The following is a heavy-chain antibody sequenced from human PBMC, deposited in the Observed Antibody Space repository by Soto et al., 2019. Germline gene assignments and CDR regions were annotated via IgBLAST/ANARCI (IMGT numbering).Heavy chain of an antibody. J-gene: IGHJ4*02. Sequence: GGSLRLSCAASGFTFSSYSMNWVRQAPGKGLEWVSSISSSSSYIYYADSVKGRFTISRDNAKNSLYLQMNSLRAEDTAVYYCARENSVQAWLHHFDHWGLGTLVTVSS. CDR1: GFTFSSYS. CDR3: ARENSVQAWLHHFDH. D-gene: IGHD5-18*01. V-gene: IGHV3-21*06. CDR2: ISSSSSYI.